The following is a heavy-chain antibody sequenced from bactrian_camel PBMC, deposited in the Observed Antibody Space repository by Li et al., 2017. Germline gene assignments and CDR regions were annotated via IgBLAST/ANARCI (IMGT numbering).Heavy chain of an antibody. CDR2: IDDVGIT. J-gene: IGHJ4*01. Sequence: HVQLVESGGGSVQVGGSLRLSCVASGITDSNLYMGWFRQAPGKEREGLAAIDDVGITSYDDSIRGRFTISRDNAKNTLFLQMNSLKTEDTAVYYCAACFCRYWGQGTQVTVS. V-gene: IGHV3S53*01. CDR1: GITDSNLY. CDR3: AACFCRY.